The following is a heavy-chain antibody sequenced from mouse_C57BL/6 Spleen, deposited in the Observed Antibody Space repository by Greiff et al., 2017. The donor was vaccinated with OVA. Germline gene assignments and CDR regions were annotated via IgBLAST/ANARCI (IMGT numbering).Heavy chain of an antibody. Sequence: QVQLQQPGAELVRPGTSVKLSCKASGYTFTSYWMHWVKQRPGQGLEWIGVIDPSDSYTNYNQKFKGKATLTVDTSSSTAYMQLSSLTSEDSAVYDCARRELGRWYFDVWGTGTTVTVSS. CDR1: GYTFTSYW. CDR3: ARRELGRWYFDV. CDR2: IDPSDSYT. J-gene: IGHJ1*03. V-gene: IGHV1-59*01. D-gene: IGHD4-1*01.